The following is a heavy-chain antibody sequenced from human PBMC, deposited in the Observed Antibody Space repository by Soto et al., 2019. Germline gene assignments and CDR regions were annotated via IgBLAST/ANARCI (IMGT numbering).Heavy chain of an antibody. V-gene: IGHV3-30-3*01. CDR3: AKATAMVYYYYGMDV. Sequence: PGGSLRLSCAASGFTFSSYAMHWVRQAPGKGLEWVAVISYDGSNKYYADSVKGRFTISRDNSKNTLYLQMNSLRAEDTAVYYCAKATAMVYYYYGMDVWGQGTSVTVSS. J-gene: IGHJ6*02. D-gene: IGHD5-18*01. CDR2: ISYDGSNK. CDR1: GFTFSSYA.